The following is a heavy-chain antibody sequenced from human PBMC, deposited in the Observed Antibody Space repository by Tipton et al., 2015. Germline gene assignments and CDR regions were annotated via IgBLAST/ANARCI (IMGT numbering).Heavy chain of an antibody. CDR1: GFAFSSYS. V-gene: IGHV3-21*01. CDR2: ITSSSSHI. J-gene: IGHJ6*02. Sequence: GSLRLSCAASGFAFSSYSMNWVRQAPGKGLEWVSFITSSSSHIYYADSVKGRFTISRDNAKNSLYLQMNSLRAEDTAVYYCARTVVPPFYYYYGMDVWGQGTTVTVSS. CDR3: ARTVVPPFYYYYGMDV. D-gene: IGHD4/OR15-4a*01.